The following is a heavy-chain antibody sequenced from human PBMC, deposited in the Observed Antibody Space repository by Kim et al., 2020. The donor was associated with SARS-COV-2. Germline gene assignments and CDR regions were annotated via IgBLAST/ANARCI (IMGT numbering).Heavy chain of an antibody. D-gene: IGHD6-13*01. J-gene: IGHJ5*01. V-gene: IGHV3-23*03. CDR3: VKDVVSAAAGSFDS. Sequence: ADSVRGRFTLSRDDSKNTLYLQMNSLRAEDTAVYYCVKDVVSAAAGSFDSWGQGTLVTVSS.